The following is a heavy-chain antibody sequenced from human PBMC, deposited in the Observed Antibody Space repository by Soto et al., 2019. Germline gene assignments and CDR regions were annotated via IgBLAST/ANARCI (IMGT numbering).Heavy chain of an antibody. CDR1: GGSMRNYF. CDR3: ARGRGRYSSGWSWFDP. V-gene: IGHV4-59*12. D-gene: IGHD6-19*01. CDR2: IFQSGST. Sequence: PSETLSLTCTVSGGSMRNYFWTWIRQPPGKGLEWIGEIFQSGSTNYTPSLESRVTISVDKSKNQFSLTLTSVTAADTAVYFCARGRGRYSSGWSWFDPWGQGILVTVSS. J-gene: IGHJ5*02.